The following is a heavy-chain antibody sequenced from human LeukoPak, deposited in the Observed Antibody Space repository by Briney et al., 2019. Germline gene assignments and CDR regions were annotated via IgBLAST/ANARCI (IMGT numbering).Heavy chain of an antibody. J-gene: IGHJ4*02. V-gene: IGHV3-30*02. Sequence: GGSLRLSCAASGFTFSSYGMHWVRQAPGKGLEWVAFIRYDGSNKYYADSVKGRFTISRDNSKNTPYLQMNSLRAEDTAVYYCAKDERNCGGDCYNFDYWGQGTLVTVSS. CDR3: AKDERNCGGDCYNFDY. CDR2: IRYDGSNK. D-gene: IGHD2-21*01. CDR1: GFTFSSYG.